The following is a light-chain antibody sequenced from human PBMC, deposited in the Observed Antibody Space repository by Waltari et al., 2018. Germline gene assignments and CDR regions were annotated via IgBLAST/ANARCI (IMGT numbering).Light chain of an antibody. Sequence: QAGLTQPPSVSEGLRQTATLTCTGSSHNVGNEGATWLQQHQGHPPKPLSSRNNNRPSGISDRFSASRSGNTASLTITGLQPEDEADYYCAAWDTSLSAWVFGGGTKLTVL. J-gene: IGLJ3*02. V-gene: IGLV10-54*04. CDR1: SHNVGNEG. CDR2: RNN. CDR3: AAWDTSLSAWV.